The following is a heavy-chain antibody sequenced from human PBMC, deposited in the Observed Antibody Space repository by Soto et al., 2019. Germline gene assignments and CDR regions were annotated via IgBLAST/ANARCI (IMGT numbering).Heavy chain of an antibody. V-gene: IGHV3-33*01. J-gene: IGHJ6*02. CDR1: GFTFSSYG. Sequence: GGFLRLSCAASGFTFSSYGMHWVRQAPGKGLEWVAVIWYDGSNKYYADSVKGRFTISRDNSKNTLYLQMNSLRAEDTAVYYCARGDCSSTSCPRYYYYYGMDVWGQGTTVTVSS. D-gene: IGHD2-2*01. CDR3: ARGDCSSTSCPRYYYYYGMDV. CDR2: IWYDGSNK.